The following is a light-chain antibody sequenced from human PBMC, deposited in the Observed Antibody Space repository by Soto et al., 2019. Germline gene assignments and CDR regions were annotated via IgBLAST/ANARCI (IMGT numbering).Light chain of an antibody. CDR1: QSVSSN. V-gene: IGKV3-15*01. J-gene: IGKJ1*01. CDR2: GAS. CDR3: HQYNKWPVA. Sequence: EIVMTQSPATLSVSPGERATLSCRASQSVSSNLAWYQQKPGQPPRLLNYGASTRATGLPARFSGSGSGTEFTLTISSLQSEDFAVYYCHQYNKWPVAFGQGTKVEIK.